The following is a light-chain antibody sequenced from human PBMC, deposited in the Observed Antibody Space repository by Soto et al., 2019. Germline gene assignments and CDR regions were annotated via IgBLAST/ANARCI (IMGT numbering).Light chain of an antibody. Sequence: DIQLTQSPSFLSASVGDRLTITCRASQDIRSSLAWYQQKPGKTPNLLIYTVSTLQSGVHSRFSGSRSVTEFTLTISSLQPEDFATYYCQQFNSSPFTFGGGTKVEI. J-gene: IGKJ4*01. V-gene: IGKV1-9*01. CDR3: QQFNSSPFT. CDR2: TVS. CDR1: QDIRSS.